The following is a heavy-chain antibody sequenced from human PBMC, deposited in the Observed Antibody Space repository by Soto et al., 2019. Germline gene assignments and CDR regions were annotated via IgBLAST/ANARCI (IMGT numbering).Heavy chain of an antibody. Sequence: ASVKVSCKASGGTFSSYAISWVRQAPGQGLEWMGGIIPIFGTANYAQKFQGRVTITADKSTSTAYMELSSLRSEDTAVYYCARGQYYYDRSGYYSAYWGQATLVTVSS. V-gene: IGHV1-69*06. CDR1: GGTFSSYA. J-gene: IGHJ4*02. CDR2: IIPIFGTA. CDR3: ARGQYYYDRSGYYSAY. D-gene: IGHD3-22*01.